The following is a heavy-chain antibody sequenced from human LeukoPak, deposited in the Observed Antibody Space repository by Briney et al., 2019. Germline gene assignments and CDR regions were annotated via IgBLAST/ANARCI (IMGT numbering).Heavy chain of an antibody. CDR2: IYYSGST. J-gene: IGHJ5*02. Sequence: SETLSLTCTVSGDSVSSSNYYWAWIRQPPGKGLEWTGNIYYSGSTYYNPSLKSRLTISVDTSKNQFSLKLTSVTAADTAVYYCARLNKPGWFDPWGQGTLVTVSS. CDR1: GDSVSSSNYY. V-gene: IGHV4-39*01. D-gene: IGHD1-14*01. CDR3: ARLNKPGWFDP.